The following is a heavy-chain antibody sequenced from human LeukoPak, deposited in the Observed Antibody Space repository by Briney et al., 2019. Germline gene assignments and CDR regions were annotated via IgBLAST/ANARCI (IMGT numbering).Heavy chain of an antibody. CDR1: GFTFSSYA. D-gene: IGHD4-23*01. V-gene: IGHV3-30-3*01. Sequence: GGSLRLSCAASGFTFSSYAMHWVRQAPGKGLEWVAVISYDGSNKYYADSVKGRVTISRDNSKNTLYLQMDSLRAEDTAVYYCARDLPDYGGHFDYWGQGTLVTVSS. CDR3: ARDLPDYGGHFDY. CDR2: ISYDGSNK. J-gene: IGHJ4*02.